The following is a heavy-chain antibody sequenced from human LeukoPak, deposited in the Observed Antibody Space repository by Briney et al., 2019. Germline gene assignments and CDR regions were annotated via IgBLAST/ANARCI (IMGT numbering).Heavy chain of an antibody. V-gene: IGHV1-2*02. Sequence: ASVKVSCKASGYTFTGYYMHWVRQAPGQGLEWMGWINPNSGGTNYAQKFQGRVTMTTDTSTSTAYMELRSLRSDDTAVYYCARSWSIAAGNNYWGQGTLVTVSS. CDR1: GYTFTGYY. D-gene: IGHD6-13*01. CDR2: INPNSGGT. CDR3: ARSWSIAAGNNY. J-gene: IGHJ4*02.